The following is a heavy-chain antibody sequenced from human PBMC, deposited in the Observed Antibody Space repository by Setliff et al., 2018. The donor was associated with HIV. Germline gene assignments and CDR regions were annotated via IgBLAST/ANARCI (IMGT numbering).Heavy chain of an antibody. V-gene: IGHV4-59*01. CDR3: ARGLATSSRSSLVY. J-gene: IGHJ4*02. CDR1: GDSINNYY. D-gene: IGHD6-6*01. Sequence: PSETLSLTCTVSGDSINNYYWTWIRQPPGKGLEWIGYIYHSGGTKYNPSLESRVTISVDTSKKHFSLNLSSVTAADTAVYYCARGLATSSRSSLVYWGQAILVTVSS. CDR2: IYHSGGT.